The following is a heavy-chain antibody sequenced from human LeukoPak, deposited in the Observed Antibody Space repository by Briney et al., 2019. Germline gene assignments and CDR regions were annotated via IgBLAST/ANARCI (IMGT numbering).Heavy chain of an antibody. J-gene: IGHJ6*03. CDR2: ISSSGSTI. V-gene: IGHV3-48*04. Sequence: GGSLRLSCAASGFTFSSYSMNCVRQDPGKGREWVSYISSSGSTIYYADSVKGRFTISRDNAKNSLYLQMNSLRAEDTAVYYCARAEYSSSWYSDQGKPNYYYYYYMDVWGKGTTVTVSS. CDR1: GFTFSSYS. CDR3: ARAEYSSSWYSDQGKPNYYYYYYMDV. D-gene: IGHD6-13*01.